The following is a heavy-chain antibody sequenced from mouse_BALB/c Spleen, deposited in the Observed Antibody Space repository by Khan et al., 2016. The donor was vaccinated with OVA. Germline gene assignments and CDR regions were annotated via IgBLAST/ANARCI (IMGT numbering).Heavy chain of an antibody. J-gene: IGHJ3*01. CDR1: GYSFTSYW. V-gene: IGHV1-5*01. D-gene: IGHD2-1*01. Sequence: EVQLQQSGTVLARPGASVKMSCKASGYSFTSYWMHWVKQRPGQGLEWIGAIYPGNSDTSYNQKIKGKAKLTAVTSASTAYMELSSLTNEDCAVYYCTDGNYVGWFVYWGQGTLVTVSA. CDR2: IYPGNSDT. CDR3: TDGNYVGWFVY.